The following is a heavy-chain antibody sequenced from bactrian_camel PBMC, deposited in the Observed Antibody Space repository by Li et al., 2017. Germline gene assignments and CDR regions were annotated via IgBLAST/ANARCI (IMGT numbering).Heavy chain of an antibody. CDR2: ISGAGTT. CDR1: GFTLSRYG. V-gene: IGHV3S1*01. CDR3: ARAVDNVFADFGN. Sequence: HVQLVESGGGLVQPGGSLRLSCEVSGFTLSRYGMTWVRQAPGKGLEWVAHISGAGTTYYADSDTVKGRLTISRDNAKDTLYLQLDGLKTEDTARYYCARAVDNVFADFGNWGQGTQVTVS. J-gene: IGHJ6*01. D-gene: IGHD2*01.